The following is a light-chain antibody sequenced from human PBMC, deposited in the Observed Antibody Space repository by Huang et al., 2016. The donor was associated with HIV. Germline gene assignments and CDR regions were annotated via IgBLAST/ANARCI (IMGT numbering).Light chain of an antibody. CDR1: KSVSSN. CDR3: QQYNNWPPLFT. Sequence: EIVMTQSPDTLSVSPGERPTLSCRASKSVSSNLAWHQQKHGKAPRLLIYGASTRATGIPAMFSGSGAGTDFTLTISILQSEDLAVYYCQQYNNWPPLFTFGPGTKVDIK. J-gene: IGKJ3*01. V-gene: IGKV3-15*01. CDR2: GAS.